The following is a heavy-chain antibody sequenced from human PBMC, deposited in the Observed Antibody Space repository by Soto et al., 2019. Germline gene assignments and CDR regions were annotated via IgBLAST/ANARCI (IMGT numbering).Heavy chain of an antibody. CDR1: GFTFSSYA. V-gene: IGHV3-30-3*01. CDR2: ISYDGSNK. D-gene: IGHD5-12*01. Sequence: VGSLRLSCAASGFTFSSYAMHWVRQAPGKGLEWVAVISYDGSNKYYADSVKGRFTISRDNSKNTLYLQMNSLRAEDTAVYYCASGYSGYQLYWGQGTLVTVS. CDR3: ASGYSGYQLY. J-gene: IGHJ4*02.